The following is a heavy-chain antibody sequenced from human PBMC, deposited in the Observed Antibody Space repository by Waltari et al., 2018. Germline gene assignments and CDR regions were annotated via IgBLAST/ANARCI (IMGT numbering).Heavy chain of an antibody. Sequence: QVQLQESGPGLVKPSETLSLTCTVSGASDSDHFWSWIRQSPGKGLEWIGYISYSGSTNYKPSLKSRVTISLDTSNNQFSLKLSSVTAADTAVYYCARDRDYYDRSGSRYWYFDLWGRGALVTVSS. CDR3: ARDRDYYDRSGSRYWYFDL. J-gene: IGHJ2*01. D-gene: IGHD3-22*01. CDR2: ISYSGST. CDR1: GASDSDHF. V-gene: IGHV4-59*02.